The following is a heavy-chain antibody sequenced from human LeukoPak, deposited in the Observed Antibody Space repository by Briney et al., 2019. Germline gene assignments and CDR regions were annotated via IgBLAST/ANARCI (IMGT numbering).Heavy chain of an antibody. V-gene: IGHV3-21*04. D-gene: IGHD2-21*01. CDR1: GFTFSSYS. Sequence: GGSLRLSCAASGFTFSSYSMNWVRQAPGKGLEWVSSISSRSSYIYYADSVKGRFTISRDNAKNSLYLQMNSLRPEDAAVYYCAKAPVTTCRGAYCYPFDYWGQGTLVTVSS. CDR2: ISSRSSYI. CDR3: AKAPVTTCRGAYCYPFDY. J-gene: IGHJ4*02.